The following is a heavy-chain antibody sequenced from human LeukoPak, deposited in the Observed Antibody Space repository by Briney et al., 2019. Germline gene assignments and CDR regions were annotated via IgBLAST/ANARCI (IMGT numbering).Heavy chain of an antibody. CDR1: GGSISSGDYH. D-gene: IGHD2-2*01. V-gene: IGHV4-30-4*01. CDR3: ARGTTLMKDIVVVPAALDP. J-gene: IGHJ5*02. CDR2: IYYSGST. Sequence: SETLSLTCTVSGGSISSGDYHWSWIRQPPGKGLEWIGYIYYSGSTYYNPSLKSRVTISVDTSKNQFSLKLSSVTAADTAVYYCARGTTLMKDIVVVPAALDPWGQGTLVTVSS.